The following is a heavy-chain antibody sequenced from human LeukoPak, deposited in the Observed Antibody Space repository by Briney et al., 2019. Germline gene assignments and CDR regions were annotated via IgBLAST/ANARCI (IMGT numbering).Heavy chain of an antibody. CDR1: GFTFSSYV. J-gene: IGHJ4*02. Sequence: PGGSLRLSCAASGFTFSSYVMSWVRQAPGKGLEWVSAISGGGGSTYYADSVKGRFTISRDNAKSSMFLQMDSLTDEDTAVYYCAKIRSLVRGVMDNWGQGTLVTVSS. D-gene: IGHD3-10*01. V-gene: IGHV3-23*01. CDR2: ISGGGGST. CDR3: AKIRSLVRGVMDN.